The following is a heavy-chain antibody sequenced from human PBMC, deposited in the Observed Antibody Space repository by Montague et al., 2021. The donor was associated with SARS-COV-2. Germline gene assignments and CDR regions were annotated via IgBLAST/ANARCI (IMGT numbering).Heavy chain of an antibody. D-gene: IGHD3-10*01. CDR2: IYYSGST. V-gene: IGHV4-59*01. CDR1: GGSISGYH. Sequence: SETLSLTCTVSGGSISGYHWSWLRQPPGKGLEWIGYIYYSGSTNYNPSLKSRVTISVDTSKNQFSLKLSSVTAADTAVYYCAREGSGRGYYYYGMDVWGQGTTVTVSS. CDR3: AREGSGRGYYYYGMDV. J-gene: IGHJ6*02.